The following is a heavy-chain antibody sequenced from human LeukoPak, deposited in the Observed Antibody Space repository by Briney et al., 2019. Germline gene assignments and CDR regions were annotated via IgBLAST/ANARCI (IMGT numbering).Heavy chain of an antibody. CDR1: GYTFTSLA. CDR2: INTKTGNP. V-gene: IGHV7-4-1*02. Sequence: ASVKVSCKASGYTFTSLAMNWVRQAPGQGLEWMGYINTKTGNPTYAQGFTGRFVFSLDTSVSTAYLQISSLKPGDTAVYYCAKGGWVTIAGMDYWSQGTLVTVSS. D-gene: IGHD6-13*01. CDR3: AKGGWVTIAGMDY. J-gene: IGHJ4*02.